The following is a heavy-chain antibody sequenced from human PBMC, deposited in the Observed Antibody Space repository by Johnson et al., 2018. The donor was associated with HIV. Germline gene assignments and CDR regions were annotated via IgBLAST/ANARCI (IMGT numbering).Heavy chain of an antibody. Sequence: VQLVESGGGLIQPGGSLRLSCVASGFTVSSNYMSWVRQAPGKGLEWVSVFYSGGTTYYADSVKGRFIISRDSSKNTLYLQMNSLRAEDTAVYYCARKQWLEIPSDALDVWGQGTMVTVSS. D-gene: IGHD6-19*01. CDR1: GFTVSSNY. CDR3: ARKQWLEIPSDALDV. CDR2: FYSGGTT. V-gene: IGHV3-53*01. J-gene: IGHJ3*01.